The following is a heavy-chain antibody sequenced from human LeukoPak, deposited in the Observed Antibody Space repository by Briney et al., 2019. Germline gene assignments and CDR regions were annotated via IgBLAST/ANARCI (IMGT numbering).Heavy chain of an antibody. V-gene: IGHV3-21*01. J-gene: IGHJ4*02. CDR2: ISSSSRDI. D-gene: IGHD1-26*01. Sequence: GGSLRLSCAASGFTFSNYNMNWVRQAPGKGLEWVAAISSSSRDIFYADSVKGRFSISRDNTHNSLSLRMNSLGAEDTAVYYCVREAAATLFDYWGQGTLVTVSS. CDR3: VREAAATLFDY. CDR1: GFTFSNYN.